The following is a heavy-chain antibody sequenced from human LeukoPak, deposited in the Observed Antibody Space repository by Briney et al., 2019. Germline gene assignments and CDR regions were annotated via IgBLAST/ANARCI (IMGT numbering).Heavy chain of an antibody. CDR3: ASQGSGYDSPIDH. V-gene: IGHV3-21*01. CDR1: GFTLSSYS. CDR2: ISSSSSYI. D-gene: IGHD5-12*01. Sequence: GGSLRLSCAASGFTLSSYSMNWVRQAPGKGLEWVSSISSSSSYIYCADSVKGRFTIPRDNARNSLYLQMNSLRAEDTAVYYCASQGSGYDSPIDHWGQGTLVTVSS. J-gene: IGHJ4*02.